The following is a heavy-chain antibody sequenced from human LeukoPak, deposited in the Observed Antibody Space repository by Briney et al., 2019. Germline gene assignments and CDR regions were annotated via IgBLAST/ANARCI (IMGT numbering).Heavy chain of an antibody. V-gene: IGHV3-21*01. Sequence: GGSLRLSCAASGFTFSSYSMNWVRQAPGKGLEWVSSISSSSSYIYYADSVKGRFTISRDNAKNSLYLQVNSLRAEDTAVYYCARGGPLYSSGIIWGQGTMVTVSS. CDR2: ISSSSSYI. D-gene: IGHD6-19*01. CDR1: GFTFSSYS. CDR3: ARGGPLYSSGII. J-gene: IGHJ3*02.